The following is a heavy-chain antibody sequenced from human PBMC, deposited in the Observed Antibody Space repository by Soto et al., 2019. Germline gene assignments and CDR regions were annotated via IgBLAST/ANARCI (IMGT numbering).Heavy chain of an antibody. V-gene: IGHV1-18*01. J-gene: IGHJ6*02. CDR2: ISAYNGNT. Sequence: GASVNLSCKASGYTFTSYGISWVRQAPGQGLEWMGWISAYNGNTNYAQKLQGRVTMTTDTSTSTAYMELRSLRSDDTAVYYCARDAIAVAGITYYYCMDVWGQGTTGTVS. D-gene: IGHD6-19*01. CDR1: GYTFTSYG. CDR3: ARDAIAVAGITYYYCMDV.